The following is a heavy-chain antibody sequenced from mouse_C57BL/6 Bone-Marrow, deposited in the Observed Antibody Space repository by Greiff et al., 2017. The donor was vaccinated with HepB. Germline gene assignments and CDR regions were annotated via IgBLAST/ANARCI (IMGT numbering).Heavy chain of an antibody. D-gene: IGHD1-2*01. CDR2: IYPGSGST. V-gene: IGHV1-55*01. CDR3: AREGYGSYFDY. Sequence: QVHVKQPGAELVKPGASVKMSCKASGYTFTSYWITWVKQRPGQGLEWIGDIYPGSGSTNYNEKFKSKATLTVYTSSSTAYMQLSSLTSEDSAVYYCAREGYGSYFDYWGQGTTLTVSS. J-gene: IGHJ2*01. CDR1: GYTFTSYW.